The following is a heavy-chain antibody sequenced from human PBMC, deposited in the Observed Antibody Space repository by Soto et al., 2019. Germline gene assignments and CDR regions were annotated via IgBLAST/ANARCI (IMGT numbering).Heavy chain of an antibody. CDR3: ARDKGREYYDILTGYFPDY. CDR2: ISAYNGNT. CDR1: GYTFTSYG. D-gene: IGHD3-9*01. J-gene: IGHJ4*02. V-gene: IGHV1-18*01. Sequence: QVQLVQSGAEVKKPGASVKVSCKASGYTFTSYGISWVRQAPGQGLEWMGWISAYNGNTNYAQKLQGTVTMTTDTYPSTAYMWRSSLRSDDTAVYYCARDKGREYYDILTGYFPDYWGQGTLVTVSS.